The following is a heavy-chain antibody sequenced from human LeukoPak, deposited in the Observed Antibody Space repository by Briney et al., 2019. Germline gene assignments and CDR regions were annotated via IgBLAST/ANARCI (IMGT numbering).Heavy chain of an antibody. V-gene: IGHV1-18*01. Sequence: ASVKVSCKASGYTFTSYGMSWVGQAPGQGGEGMGWISAYNCNTNYAQKLQGRLTLNTDTSTSTAYMELRSLRSDDTAVYYCARDPTSEGGDYWGQGTLVTGSS. D-gene: IGHD3-16*01. CDR2: ISAYNCNT. CDR1: GYTFTSYG. J-gene: IGHJ4*02. CDR3: ARDPTSEGGDY.